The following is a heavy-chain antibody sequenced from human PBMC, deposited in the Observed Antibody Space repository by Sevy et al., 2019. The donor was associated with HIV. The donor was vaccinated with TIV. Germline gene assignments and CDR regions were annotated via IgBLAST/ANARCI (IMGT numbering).Heavy chain of an antibody. D-gene: IGHD3-10*01. V-gene: IGHV3-33*01. CDR1: GFTFSSYG. Sequence: GGTLRLSCAASGFTFSSYGMHWVRQAPGKGLEWVALIWYDGSSKYYADSVKGRFTISRDNSKNTLYLQMNSLRAEDTAVYYCASGAYYYALRTENFDYWGQGTLVTVSS. CDR2: IWYDGSSK. J-gene: IGHJ4*02. CDR3: ASGAYYYALRTENFDY.